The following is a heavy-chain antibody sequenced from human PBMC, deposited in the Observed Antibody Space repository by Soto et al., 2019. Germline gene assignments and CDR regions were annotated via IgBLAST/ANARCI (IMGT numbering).Heavy chain of an antibody. J-gene: IGHJ6*02. D-gene: IGHD3-10*01. CDR1: GGSISSSSYY. V-gene: IGHV4-39*02. CDR3: ASPITMVRGVIVRGKYYYYGMDV. CDR2: IYYSGST. Sequence: SETLSLTCTVSGGSISSSSYYWGWIRQPPGKGLEWIGSIYYSGSTYYNPSLKSRVTISVDTSKNHFSLKLSSVTAADTAVYYCASPITMVRGVIVRGKYYYYGMDVWGQGTTVTVSS.